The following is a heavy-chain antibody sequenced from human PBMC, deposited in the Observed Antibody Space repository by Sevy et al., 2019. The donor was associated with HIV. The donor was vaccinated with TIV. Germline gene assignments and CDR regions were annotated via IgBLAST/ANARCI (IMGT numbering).Heavy chain of an antibody. CDR2: ISTRSTYT. J-gene: IGHJ4*02. V-gene: IGHV3-11*06. Sequence: GGSLRLSCAASGFIFSDYYMSWIRQAPGKGLEWLSYISTRSTYTNYADSVKGRFTISRDNAKNSLYLQMNSLRVEDTAVYYCARVRYVSALYYFDYWGQGTLVTVSS. D-gene: IGHD6-19*01. CDR1: GFIFSDYY. CDR3: ARVRYVSALYYFDY.